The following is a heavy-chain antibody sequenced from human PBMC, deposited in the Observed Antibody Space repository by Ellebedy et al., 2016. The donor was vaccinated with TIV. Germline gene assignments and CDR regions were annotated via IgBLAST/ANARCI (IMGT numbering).Heavy chain of an antibody. J-gene: IGHJ5*02. D-gene: IGHD4-11*01. Sequence: ASVKVSXXASGYTFTSYYMHWVRQAPGQGLEWMGIINPSGGSTSYAQKFQGRVTMTRDTSTSTAYMELRSLRSDDTAVYYCARDKWGRDYSTYNWFDPWGQGTLVTVSS. CDR2: INPSGGST. V-gene: IGHV1-46*01. CDR3: ARDKWGRDYSTYNWFDP. CDR1: GYTFTSYY.